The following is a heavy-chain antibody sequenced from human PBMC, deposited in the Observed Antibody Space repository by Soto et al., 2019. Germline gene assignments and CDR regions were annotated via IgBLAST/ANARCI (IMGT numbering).Heavy chain of an antibody. CDR3: ARRERYYGSPGWFDP. CDR2: VYYNENT. D-gene: IGHD3-10*01. Sequence: SETLSLTCSVSGASINNFAYYWGWIRQPPGKGLEWIGTVYYNENTYYNPSLRSRVAISVDTAKNQFSLNLRSVTAADTAVYFCARRERYYGSPGWFDPWGQGTLVTVSS. V-gene: IGHV4-39*01. CDR1: GASINNFAYY. J-gene: IGHJ5*01.